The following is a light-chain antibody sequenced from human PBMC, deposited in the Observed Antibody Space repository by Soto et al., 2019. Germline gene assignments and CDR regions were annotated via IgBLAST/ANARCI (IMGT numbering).Light chain of an antibody. Sequence: SVLTQPASVSGSPGQSITISCTGTSSDIGAYNYVSGYQQHPGKAPKLLIYEVTNRPSGVSDRFSGSKSGNTASLTISGLQAEDEANYYCNSYTTLSNRVFGTGTKVTVL. V-gene: IGLV2-14*01. CDR1: SSDIGAYNY. J-gene: IGLJ1*01. CDR3: NSYTTLSNRV. CDR2: EVT.